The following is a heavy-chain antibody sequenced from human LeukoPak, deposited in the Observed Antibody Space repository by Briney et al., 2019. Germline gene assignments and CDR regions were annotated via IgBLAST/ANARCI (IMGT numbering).Heavy chain of an antibody. V-gene: IGHV3-11*06. CDR3: ANLCSTSCSDAFDI. D-gene: IGHD2-2*01. CDR1: GFTFSDYY. CDR2: ISSSSSYI. J-gene: IGHJ3*02. Sequence: GGSLRLSCAASGFTFSDYYMSWIRQAPGKGLEWVSSISSSSSYIYYADSVKGRFTISRDNAKNSLYLQMNSLRAEDTAVYYCANLCSTSCSDAFDIWGQGTMVTVSS.